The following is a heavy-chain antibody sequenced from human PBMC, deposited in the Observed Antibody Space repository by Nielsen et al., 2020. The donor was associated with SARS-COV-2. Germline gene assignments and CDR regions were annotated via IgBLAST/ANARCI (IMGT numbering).Heavy chain of an antibody. V-gene: IGHV4-59*01. CDR1: GGSISSYY. Sequence: SETLSLTCTVSGGSISSYYWSWIRQPPGKGLEWIRYIYYSGSTNYNPSLKSRVTISVDTSKNQFSLKLSSVTAADTAVYYCARSKGHIAAAGTPYYYYMDVWGKGTTVTVSS. D-gene: IGHD6-13*01. J-gene: IGHJ6*03. CDR2: IYYSGST. CDR3: ARSKGHIAAAGTPYYYYMDV.